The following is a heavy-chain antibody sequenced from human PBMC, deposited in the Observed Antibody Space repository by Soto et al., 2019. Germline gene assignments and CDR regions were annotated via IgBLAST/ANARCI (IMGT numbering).Heavy chain of an antibody. Sequence: SETLSLTCTCFVVSIISLYWSWIPQPPGKGLEWIGYIYYSGSTNYNPSLKSRVTISVDTSKNQFSLKLSSVTAADTAVYYCARSYYDRTNQHTADFPYWGHGPPVAVS. J-gene: IGHJ4*01. D-gene: IGHD3-22*01. V-gene: IGHV4-59*11. CDR3: ARSYYDRTNQHTADFPY. CDR1: VVSIISLY. CDR2: IYYSGST.